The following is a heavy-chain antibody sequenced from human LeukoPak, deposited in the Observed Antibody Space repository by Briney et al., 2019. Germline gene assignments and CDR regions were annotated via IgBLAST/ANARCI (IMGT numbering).Heavy chain of an antibody. CDR2: ISSSGSTI. CDR3: AKDWAWGRFEY. J-gene: IGHJ4*02. D-gene: IGHD3-10*01. Sequence: GGSLRLSCAASGFTFSSYEMNWVRQAPGKGLEWVSYISSSGSTIYYADSVKGRFTISRDNAKNSLYLQMNSLRADDTAVYYCAKDWAWGRFEYWGQGTLVTVSS. CDR1: GFTFSSYE. V-gene: IGHV3-48*03.